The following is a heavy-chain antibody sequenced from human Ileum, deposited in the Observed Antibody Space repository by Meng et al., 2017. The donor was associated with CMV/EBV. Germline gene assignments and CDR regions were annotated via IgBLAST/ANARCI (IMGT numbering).Heavy chain of an antibody. CDR2: TYYRSKWYN. CDR3: ARGGIAHPFDY. V-gene: IGHV6-1*01. D-gene: IGHD2-21*01. CDR1: GDSVSSNSAA. Sequence: IAGDSVSSNSAAWNWIRQSTSRGLEWLGRTYYRSKWYNDYAVSVKSRITINPDTSKNQFSLQLNSVTPEDTAVYYCARGGIAHPFDYWGQGTLVTVSS. J-gene: IGHJ4*02.